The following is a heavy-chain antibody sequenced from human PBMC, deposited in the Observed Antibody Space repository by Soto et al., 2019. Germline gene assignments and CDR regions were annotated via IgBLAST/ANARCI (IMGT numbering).Heavy chain of an antibody. CDR2: IWYDGSNK. V-gene: IGHV3-33*01. J-gene: IGHJ3*02. CDR3: AREMEDIVVVVAAPLRAFDI. D-gene: IGHD2-15*01. Sequence: GGSLRLSCAASGFTFSSYGMHWVRQAPGKGLEWVAVIWYDGSNKYYTDSGKGPCTITRDNSKNTRYLQMNSLRAEDTAVYYCAREMEDIVVVVAAPLRAFDIWGQGTMVTVSS. CDR1: GFTFSSYG.